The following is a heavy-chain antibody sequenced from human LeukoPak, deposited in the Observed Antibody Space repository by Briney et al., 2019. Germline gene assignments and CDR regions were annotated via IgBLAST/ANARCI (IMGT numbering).Heavy chain of an antibody. V-gene: IGHV1-8*03. D-gene: IGHD3-22*01. CDR1: GYTFTSYD. CDR3: ARDSDSSGYYTAFDI. CDR2: MNPNSGNT. J-gene: IGHJ3*02. Sequence: ASVKVSCKASGYTFTSYDINWVRQATGQGLEWMGWMNPNSGNTGYAQKFQGRVTITRNTSISTAYMELSSLRSDDTAVYYCARDSDSSGYYTAFDIWGQGTMVTVSS.